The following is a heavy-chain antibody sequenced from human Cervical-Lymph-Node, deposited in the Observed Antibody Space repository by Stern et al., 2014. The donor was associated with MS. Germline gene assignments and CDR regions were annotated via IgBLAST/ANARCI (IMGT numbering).Heavy chain of an antibody. V-gene: IGHV3-30*18. J-gene: IGHJ4*02. CDR2: ISYDGSDT. CDR3: VKRGITEVRGVRLGAY. CDR1: GFTFSSYG. D-gene: IGHD3-10*01. Sequence: VQLVQSGGGVVQPGRSLRLTCTVSGFTFSSYGMHWVRQAPGKGLEWVSVISYDGSDTYYAESVKGRFTISRDNTKNTLYLEMRRLRREDTAVYYCVKRGITEVRGVRLGAYWGPGTLVIFSS.